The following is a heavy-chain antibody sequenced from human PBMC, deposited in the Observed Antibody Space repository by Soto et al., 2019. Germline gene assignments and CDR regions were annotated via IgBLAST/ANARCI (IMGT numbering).Heavy chain of an antibody. CDR3: AKEYSGSGSFDYGLDV. D-gene: IGHD3-10*01. CDR1: GFTFANYA. V-gene: IGHV3-9*01. J-gene: IGHJ6*02. CDR2: ISWSSHTI. Sequence: EVQLVESGGGLVQPGRSLRLSCAASGFTFANYAMHWVRQGPGKGLEWVSGISWSSHTIGYADSVKGRFTISRDNAKNSLFLQMNSLRAEDTALYYCAKEYSGSGSFDYGLDVWGQGTTVTVSS.